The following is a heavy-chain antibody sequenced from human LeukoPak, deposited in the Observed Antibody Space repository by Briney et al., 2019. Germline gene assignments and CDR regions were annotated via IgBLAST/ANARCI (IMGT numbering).Heavy chain of an antibody. CDR2: IYSGGST. CDR3: ASPSSGWRDDY. J-gene: IGHJ4*02. Sequence: GGSLRLSCAASGFTVSSNYMSWVRQAPGKGLEWVSVIYSGGSTYYADSVKGRFTISRDNSKNTLYLQMNSLRAEDTAVYYCASPSSGWRDDYWGQGTLVTVSS. D-gene: IGHD6-19*01. V-gene: IGHV3-53*01. CDR1: GFTVSSNY.